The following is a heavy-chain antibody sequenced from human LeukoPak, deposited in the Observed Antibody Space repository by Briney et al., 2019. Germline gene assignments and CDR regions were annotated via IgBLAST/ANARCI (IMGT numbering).Heavy chain of an antibody. J-gene: IGHJ6*03. Sequence: GGSLRLSCAASGFTFSTYNMTWVRQAPGKGLEWVSYISSSRTTIYYADSVKGRFTISRDTAKNSLFLQMNSLRAEDTAVYYCARAGGEVWTGYYRGDSYYYMDVWGKGTTVTVSS. V-gene: IGHV3-48*04. CDR3: ARAGGEVWTGYYRGDSYYYMDV. D-gene: IGHD3/OR15-3a*01. CDR2: ISSSRTTI. CDR1: GFTFSTYN.